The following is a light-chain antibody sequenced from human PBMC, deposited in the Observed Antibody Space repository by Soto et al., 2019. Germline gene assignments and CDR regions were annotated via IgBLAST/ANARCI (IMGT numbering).Light chain of an antibody. Sequence: EVVMTQSQATLSVSPGGRATLSCRASQSVSRKLAWYQQTRGQAPRLLIYGASTRATGVPARFSGSGSGTEFTLTISNLQSEDFAVYHCQQYDKWPRTFAQGTKVAIK. J-gene: IGKJ1*01. V-gene: IGKV3-15*01. CDR1: QSVSRK. CDR2: GAS. CDR3: QQYDKWPRT.